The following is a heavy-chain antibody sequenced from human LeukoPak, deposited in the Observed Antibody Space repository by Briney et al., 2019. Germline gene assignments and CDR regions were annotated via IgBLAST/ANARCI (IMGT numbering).Heavy chain of an antibody. J-gene: IGHJ3*02. CDR3: GRGRVIVGATHGFDI. Sequence: GASVKVSCKASRCTFTGYFMHWLRQAPGQELDGMDWINHNSGSQNYPPKVQDRGNMTTEKSTKTAHMELKSLGSHDTAVFYCGRGRVIVGATHGFDIWSQETMVTVSS. D-gene: IGHD1-26*01. CDR2: INHNSGSQ. V-gene: IGHV1-2*02. CDR1: RCTFTGYF.